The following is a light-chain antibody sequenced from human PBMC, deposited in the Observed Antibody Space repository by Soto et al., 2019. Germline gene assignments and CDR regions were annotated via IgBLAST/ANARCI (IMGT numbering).Light chain of an antibody. Sequence: QSVLTQPPSASGSPGQSVTISCTGTSSDVGGYNYVSWYQHHPGKAPKLVIYEVTKRPSGVPDRFSGSKSGNTASLSVSGLQAEDEADYYCSSYAGRYSWVFGGGTK. CDR3: SSYAGRYSWV. J-gene: IGLJ3*02. V-gene: IGLV2-8*01. CDR2: EVT. CDR1: SSDVGGYNY.